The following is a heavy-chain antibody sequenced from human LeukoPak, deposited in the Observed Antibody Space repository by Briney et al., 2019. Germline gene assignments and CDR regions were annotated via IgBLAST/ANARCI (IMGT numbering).Heavy chain of an antibody. CDR2: ISYDGSNK. V-gene: IGHV3-30-3*01. Sequence: GRSLRLSCAASGFTFSSYAMHWVRRAPGKGLEWVAVISYDGSNKYYADSVKGRFTISRDNSKNTLYLQMNSLRAEDTAVYYCARDTLIVVVPAGYYYYGMDVWGQGTTVTVSS. J-gene: IGHJ6*02. CDR3: ARDTLIVVVPAGYYYYGMDV. D-gene: IGHD2-2*01. CDR1: GFTFSSYA.